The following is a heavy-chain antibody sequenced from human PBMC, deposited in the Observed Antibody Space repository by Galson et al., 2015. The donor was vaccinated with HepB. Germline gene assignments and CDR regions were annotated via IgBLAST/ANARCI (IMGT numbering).Heavy chain of an antibody. V-gene: IGHV1-69*06. J-gene: IGHJ3*02. CDR2: LVPMFAPV. D-gene: IGHD1-26*01. CDR3: ARSKVGPTTGRDAFDI. Sequence: SVKVSCKASGGIFSSSAISWVRQAPGQGLEWMGGLVPMFAPVTYAQKFQGRVTITADRSTSTIYMELSSLRSEDTAVYFCARSKVGPTTGRDAFDIWGQGTMVTVSS. CDR1: GGIFSSSA.